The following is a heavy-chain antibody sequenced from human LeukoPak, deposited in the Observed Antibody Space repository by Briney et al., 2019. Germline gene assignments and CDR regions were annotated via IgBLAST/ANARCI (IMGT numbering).Heavy chain of an antibody. CDR3: ARLLRGVIDY. J-gene: IGHJ4*02. CDR2: ISGSGGST. CDR1: GFIFSSYG. D-gene: IGHD3-10*01. Sequence: GGSLRLSCAASGFIFSSYGMSWVRQAPGKGLEWVSAISGSGGSTYYADSVKGRFTISRDNSKNTLYLQMNSLRAEDTAVYYCARLLRGVIDYWGQGTLVTVPS. V-gene: IGHV3-23*01.